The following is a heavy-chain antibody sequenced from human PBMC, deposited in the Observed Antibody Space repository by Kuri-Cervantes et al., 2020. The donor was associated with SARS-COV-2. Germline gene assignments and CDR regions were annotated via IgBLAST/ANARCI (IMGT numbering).Heavy chain of an antibody. CDR3: VAEGYCSSTSCYWNDY. CDR2: ISWNSGSI. CDR1: GFTFSSYA. V-gene: IGHV3-9*01. J-gene: IGHJ4*02. Sequence: GGSLRLSCAASGFTFSSYAMHWVRQAPGKGLEWVSGISWNSGSIGYADSVKGRFTISRDNAKNSLYLQMNSLRAEDTALYYCVAEGYCSSTSCYWNDYWGQGTLVTVSS. D-gene: IGHD2-2*01.